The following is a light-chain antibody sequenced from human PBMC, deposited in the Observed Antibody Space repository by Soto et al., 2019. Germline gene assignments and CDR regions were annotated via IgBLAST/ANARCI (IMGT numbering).Light chain of an antibody. CDR2: DAS. CDR3: QQRSNWPWT. CDR1: QSVSSY. Sequence: EILLTQSPATLSLSPGERATLSCRASQSVSSYLAWYQQKPGQAPRLLIYDASNMATGIPARLSGSGYGTDFTITISSIQNEDFEVYYCQQRSNWPWTFGHGTKVDIK. J-gene: IGKJ1*01. V-gene: IGKV3-11*01.